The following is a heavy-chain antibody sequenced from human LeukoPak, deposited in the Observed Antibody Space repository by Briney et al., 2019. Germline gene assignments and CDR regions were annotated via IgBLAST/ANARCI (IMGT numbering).Heavy chain of an antibody. CDR2: IHGSRST. J-gene: IGHJ4*02. D-gene: IGHD3-3*01. CDR3: ARRRSVLGSGYSPFDY. V-gene: IGHV4-4*07. Sequence: SETLSLTCTASGDTFTDYWGWIRPPAPKRLEWSGRIHGSRSTKYNHALTSQVTITVDNSKNQISLKLHTLTASATAVYYCARRRSVLGSGYSPFDYRGQGTLVTVSS. CDR1: GDTFTDY.